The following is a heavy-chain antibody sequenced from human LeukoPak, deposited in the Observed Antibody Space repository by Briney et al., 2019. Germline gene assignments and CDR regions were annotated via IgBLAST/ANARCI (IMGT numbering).Heavy chain of an antibody. Sequence: SETLSLTCTVSGGSISSYHWSWIRQPPGKGLEWIGYIYSSGSTNYNPSLESRVTISGDTSKNQFALKLSSVTAADTAVYYCARLGYSSSWYKIDYWGQGTLVTVSS. D-gene: IGHD6-13*01. J-gene: IGHJ4*02. CDR2: IYSSGST. CDR3: ARLGYSSSWYKIDY. V-gene: IGHV4-59*08. CDR1: GGSISSYH.